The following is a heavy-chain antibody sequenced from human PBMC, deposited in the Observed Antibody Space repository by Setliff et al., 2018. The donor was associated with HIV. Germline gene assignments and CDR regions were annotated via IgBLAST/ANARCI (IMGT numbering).Heavy chain of an antibody. D-gene: IGHD2-21*02. CDR3: TPIHNYTDHCPDS. CDR2: IYYSGSA. Sequence: SETLSLTCTVSGGSISSDDSYWSWIRQPPGKGLQWIGYIYYSGSAYYNPSLRSRVTISTDTSKSQFSLNLNSVSAADTAMYYCTPIHNYTDHCPDSWGQGTLVTVSS. J-gene: IGHJ5*01. CDR1: GGSISSDDSY. V-gene: IGHV4-30-4*01.